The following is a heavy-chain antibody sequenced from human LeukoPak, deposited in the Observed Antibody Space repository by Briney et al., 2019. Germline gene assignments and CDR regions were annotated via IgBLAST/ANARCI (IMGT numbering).Heavy chain of an antibody. J-gene: IGHJ4*02. D-gene: IGHD6-19*01. Sequence: GGSLRLSCAASGFTFSNAWMSWVRQAPGKGLEWVSFISPSSSTIYYADSVKGRFTISRDNAKNSLYLQMNSLGDEDTAVYYCARGRQFYYFDYWGQGTLVTVSS. CDR3: ARGRQFYYFDY. CDR2: ISPSSSTI. CDR1: GFTFSNAW. V-gene: IGHV3-48*02.